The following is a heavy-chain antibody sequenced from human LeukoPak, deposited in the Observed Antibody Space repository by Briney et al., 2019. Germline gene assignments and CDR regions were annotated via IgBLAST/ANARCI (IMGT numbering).Heavy chain of an antibody. J-gene: IGHJ4*02. V-gene: IGHV1-2*02. CDR2: INPNSGGT. Sequence: ASVKVSCKASGYTFTSYGISWVRQAPGQGLEWMGWINPNSGGTNYVQKFQGRVSMTRDTSISTTYMELSRLRSDDTAVYYCARDGNFDYWGQGTLVTVSS. D-gene: IGHD1-26*01. CDR1: GYTFTSYG. CDR3: ARDGNFDY.